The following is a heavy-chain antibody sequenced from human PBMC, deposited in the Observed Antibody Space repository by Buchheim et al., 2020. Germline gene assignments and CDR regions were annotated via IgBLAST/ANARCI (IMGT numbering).Heavy chain of an antibody. CDR1: GFTFSSYA. D-gene: IGHD2-15*01. CDR3: ARDLVGYCSGGSCYSLDY. CDR2: ISYDGSNK. J-gene: IGHJ4*02. V-gene: IGHV3-30*04. Sequence: QVQLVESGGGVVQPGRSLRLSCAASGFTFSSYAMHWVRQAPGKGLGWVAVISYDGSNKYYADSVKGRFTISRDNSKNTLYLQMNSLRAEDTAVYYCARDLVGYCSGGSCYSLDYWGQGTL.